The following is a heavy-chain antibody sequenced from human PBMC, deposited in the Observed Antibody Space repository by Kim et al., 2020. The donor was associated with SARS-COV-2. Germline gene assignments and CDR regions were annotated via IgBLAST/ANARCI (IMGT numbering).Heavy chain of an antibody. CDR3: ATGLRGIYYYYGMDV. V-gene: IGHV1-24*01. D-gene: IGHD3-16*01. J-gene: IGHJ6*02. CDR1: AYTLTELS. CDR2: FDPEDGET. Sequence: ASVKVSCKVSAYTLTELSMHWVRQAPGKGLEWMGGFDPEDGETIYAQKFQGRVTMTEDTSTDTAYMELSSLRSEDTALYYCATGLRGIYYYYGMDVWGQGTTVTVSS.